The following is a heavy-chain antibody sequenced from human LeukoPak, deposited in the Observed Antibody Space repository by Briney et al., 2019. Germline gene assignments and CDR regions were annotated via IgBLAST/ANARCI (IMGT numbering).Heavy chain of an antibody. Sequence: SETLSLTCTVSGGSISSYYWSWIRQPPGKGLEWIGYIYYSGSTSYKPSLSSRVTISVDTSKNQFSLRLSSVTAADTAVYYCARGFSPYNSSPYDYWGQGTLVTVSS. CDR1: GGSISSYY. J-gene: IGHJ4*02. V-gene: IGHV4-59*01. CDR2: IYYSGST. D-gene: IGHD6-6*01. CDR3: ARGFSPYNSSPYDY.